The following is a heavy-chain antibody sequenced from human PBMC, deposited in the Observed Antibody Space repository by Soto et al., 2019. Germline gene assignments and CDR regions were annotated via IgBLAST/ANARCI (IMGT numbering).Heavy chain of an antibody. CDR3: AKEHTSAFAVHYMDV. D-gene: IGHD3-10*02. V-gene: IGHV3-23*01. CDR1: GFTFSKYV. Sequence: EVQLLESGGGLVQPGGSLRLSCAASGFTFSKYVMSWVRQAPGKGLEWVSAMSGSGGSTYYADSVKGRFTISRDNSKNTLYLQMNSLRAEDTAVYYCAKEHTSAFAVHYMDVWGKGTTVTVSS. CDR2: MSGSGGST. J-gene: IGHJ6*03.